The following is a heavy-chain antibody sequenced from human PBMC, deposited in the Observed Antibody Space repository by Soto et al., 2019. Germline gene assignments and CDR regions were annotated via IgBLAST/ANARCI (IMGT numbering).Heavy chain of an antibody. J-gene: IGHJ6*02. D-gene: IGHD3-22*01. V-gene: IGHV1-18*01. CDR1: GYTFTGYG. CDR3: ARVPSYDSSGYYGMDV. Sequence: ASVKVSCKASGYTFTGYGIGWVRQAPGQGLEWMGWISPNNGSTNYAQKFQGRVTMTTDTSTSTAYMELSRLRSDDTAVYYCARVPSYDSSGYYGMDVWGQGTTVTVSS. CDR2: ISPNNGST.